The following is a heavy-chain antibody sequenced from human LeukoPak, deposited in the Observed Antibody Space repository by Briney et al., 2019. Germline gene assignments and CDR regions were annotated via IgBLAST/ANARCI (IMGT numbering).Heavy chain of an antibody. CDR3: ARDPKDDSSGYYYFDY. D-gene: IGHD3-22*01. V-gene: IGHV1-46*01. CDR1: GYTFTSNY. Sequence: ASVKVSCKASGYTFTSNYMHWVRQAPGQGLEWMGVINPSGGRTSYAQKFQGGVTMTRDMSTSTVYMELSSLRSEDTAVYYCARDPKDDSSGYYYFDYWGQGTLVTVSS. J-gene: IGHJ4*02. CDR2: INPSGGRT.